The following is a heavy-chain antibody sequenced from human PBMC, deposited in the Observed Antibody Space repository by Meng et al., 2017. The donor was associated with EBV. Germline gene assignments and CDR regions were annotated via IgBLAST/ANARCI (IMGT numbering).Heavy chain of an antibody. D-gene: IGHD3-22*01. V-gene: IGHV1-8*01. J-gene: IGHJ5*02. CDR3: ARGPYYYDSSGYYYGEFDP. CDR1: GYTFTSYD. CDR2: MNPNSGNT. Sequence: QVQLVQSEAEVKKPGASVKVSCKASGYTFTSYDINWVRQATGQGLEWMGWMNPNSGNTGYAQKFQGRVTMTRNTSISTAYMELSSLRSEDTAVYYCARGPYYYDSSGYYYGEFDPWGQGTLVTVSS.